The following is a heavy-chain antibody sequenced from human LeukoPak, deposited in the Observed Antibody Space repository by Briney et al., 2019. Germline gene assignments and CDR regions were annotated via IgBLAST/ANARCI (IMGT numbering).Heavy chain of an antibody. CDR3: ARVAAAVPDQ. D-gene: IGHD6-13*01. CDR2: IKQDGSEK. J-gene: IGHJ5*02. CDR1: GFTFTTYW. V-gene: IGHV3-7*04. Sequence: GGSLRLSCAASGFTFTTYWMSWVRRAPGKGLEWVANIKQDGSEKYYMDSVKGGFTISRDNAKNSLYLQMSSLRAEDTAVYYCARVAAAVPDQWGQGTLVTVSS.